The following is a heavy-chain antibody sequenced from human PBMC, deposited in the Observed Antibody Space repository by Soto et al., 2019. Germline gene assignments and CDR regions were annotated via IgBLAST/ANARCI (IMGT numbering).Heavy chain of an antibody. CDR2: IYHSGST. CDR3: ARGEITMVRGVIIDLNWFDP. CDR1: GGSISSGGYS. J-gene: IGHJ5*02. Sequence: PSETLSLTCAVSGGSISSGGYSWSWIRQPPGKGLEWIGYIYHSGSTYYNPSLKSRVTISVDTSKNQFSLKLSSVTAADTAVYYCARGEITMVRGVIIDLNWFDPWGQGTLVPVSS. D-gene: IGHD3-10*01. V-gene: IGHV4-30-2*01.